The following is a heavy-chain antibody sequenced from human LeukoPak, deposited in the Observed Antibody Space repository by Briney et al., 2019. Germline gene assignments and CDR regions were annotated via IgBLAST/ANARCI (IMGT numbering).Heavy chain of an antibody. Sequence: PSETLSLTCTVSGGSISSSSYYWGWIRQLPGKGLEWIGTIYYSGTTYYNPSLKSRVTISVDTSKNQFSLKLSSLTAADTAVYYCARGAGSGSYSRWWFDPWGQGTLVTVSS. CDR1: GGSISSSSYY. V-gene: IGHV4-39*07. CDR3: ARGAGSGSYSRWWFDP. D-gene: IGHD3-10*01. CDR2: IYYSGTT. J-gene: IGHJ5*02.